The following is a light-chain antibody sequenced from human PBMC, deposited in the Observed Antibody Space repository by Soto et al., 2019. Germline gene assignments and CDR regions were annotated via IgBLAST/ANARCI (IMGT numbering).Light chain of an antibody. Sequence: SGLSQSPGTLSLSPGERATLSCRASQTVSRSALAWYQQKPGQAPRLLIYGASNRATGIPDRFSGSGSGTDFTLTISSLEPEDFAVYYCQQYGRSPLTFGRGTRLEI. J-gene: IGKJ5*01. V-gene: IGKV3-20*01. CDR2: GAS. CDR3: QQYGRSPLT. CDR1: QTVSRSA.